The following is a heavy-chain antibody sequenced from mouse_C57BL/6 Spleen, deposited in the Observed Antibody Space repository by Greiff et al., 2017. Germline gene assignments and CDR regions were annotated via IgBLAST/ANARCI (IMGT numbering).Heavy chain of an antibody. Sequence: QVQLQQPGAELVMPGASVKLSCKASGYTFTSYWMHWVKQRPGQGLEWIGEIDPSDSYTNYNQKFKGKSTLTVDNSSSTAYMQLSSLTSEDSAVYYCARSGDYDGNYYAMDYWGQGTSVTVSS. D-gene: IGHD2-4*01. J-gene: IGHJ4*01. CDR2: IDPSDSYT. CDR3: ARSGDYDGNYYAMDY. CDR1: GYTFTSYW. V-gene: IGHV1-69*01.